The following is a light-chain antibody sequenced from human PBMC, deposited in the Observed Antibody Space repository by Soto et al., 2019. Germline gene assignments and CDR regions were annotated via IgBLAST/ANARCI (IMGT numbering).Light chain of an antibody. CDR2: DVS. CDR1: SRDVGGYNS. Sequence: QSALTQPASVSGSPGLSIAISCTGTSRDVGGYNSVSWYQQHPGKAPKLMIYDVSNRPSGVSNRFSGSKSGNTASLTISGLQAEYEGDYYCSSYTTGGSYVFGTGTKLTVL. CDR3: SSYTTGGSYV. V-gene: IGLV2-14*01. J-gene: IGLJ1*01.